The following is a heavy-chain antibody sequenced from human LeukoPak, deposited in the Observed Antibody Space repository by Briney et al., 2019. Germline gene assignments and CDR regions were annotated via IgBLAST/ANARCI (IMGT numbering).Heavy chain of an antibody. D-gene: IGHD3-3*01. CDR1: GPSFTNAW. CDR3: TTDHRTISGVVTPDY. CDR2: IKIKSDDETT. V-gene: IGHV3-15*01. Sequence: GRSLRLSCEASGPSFTNAWMSWVRQAPGKGLEWVGRIKIKSDDETTDYAAPVRGRFTVSRDDSKNTVYLQMNSLKTEDTAVYYCTTDHRTISGVVTPDYWGQGTLVTVSS. J-gene: IGHJ4*02.